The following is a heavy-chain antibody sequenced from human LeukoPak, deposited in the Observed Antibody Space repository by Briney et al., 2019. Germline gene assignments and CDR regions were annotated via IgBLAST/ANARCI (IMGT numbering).Heavy chain of an antibody. D-gene: IGHD3-22*01. Sequence: PGGSLRLSCAASGFTFSSYAMNWVRQAPGKGLEWVAVIPYDGSNKYYADSVKGRFTISRDNSKNTLYLQMNSLRAEDTAVYYCARAHYYYDSSGYYYGPYYWGQGTLVTVSS. J-gene: IGHJ4*02. CDR2: IPYDGSNK. CDR3: ARAHYYYDSSGYYYGPYY. V-gene: IGHV3-30-3*01. CDR1: GFTFSSYA.